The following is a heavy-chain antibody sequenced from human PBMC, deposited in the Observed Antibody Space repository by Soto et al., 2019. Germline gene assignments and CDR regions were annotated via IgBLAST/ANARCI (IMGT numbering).Heavy chain of an antibody. D-gene: IGHD6-19*01. Sequence: GESLKISCKGSGYSVTSYWIGWVRQMPGKGLEWMGIIYPGDSDTRYSPSFQGRFTISRDNSKNILYVQMDSLRVDDTAVYYCARDGQSLAPYALDVWGQGTSVTVSS. CDR3: ARDGQSLAPYALDV. V-gene: IGHV5-51*01. J-gene: IGHJ6*02. CDR1: GYSVTSYW. CDR2: IYPGDSDT.